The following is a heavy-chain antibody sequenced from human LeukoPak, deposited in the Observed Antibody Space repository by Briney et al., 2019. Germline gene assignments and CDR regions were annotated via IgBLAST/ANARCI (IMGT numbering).Heavy chain of an antibody. CDR3: ARGRGSYRMY. CDR2: INHSGST. CDR1: GGSFSDYY. V-gene: IGHV4-34*01. Sequence: SETLSLTCAVYGGSFSDYYWGWIRQPPGKGLEWIGEINHSGSTNYNPSLKSRVTISVDTSKNQFSLKLSSVTAADTAVYYCARGRGSYRMYWGQGTLVTVSS. D-gene: IGHD1-26*01. J-gene: IGHJ4*02.